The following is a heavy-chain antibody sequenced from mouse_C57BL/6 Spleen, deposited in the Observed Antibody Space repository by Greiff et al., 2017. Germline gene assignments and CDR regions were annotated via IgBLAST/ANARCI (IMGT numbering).Heavy chain of an antibody. CDR2: IDPANGNT. D-gene: IGHD1-1*01. CDR1: GFNIKNTY. J-gene: IGHJ1*03. Sequence: EVMLVESVAELVRPGASVKLSCTASGFNIKNTYMHWVKQRPEQGLEWIGRIDPANGNTKYAPKFQGKATITADTSSNTAYLQLSSLTSEDTAIYYCARSYGSSYWYFDVWGTGTTVTVSS. CDR3: ARSYGSSYWYFDV. V-gene: IGHV14-3*01.